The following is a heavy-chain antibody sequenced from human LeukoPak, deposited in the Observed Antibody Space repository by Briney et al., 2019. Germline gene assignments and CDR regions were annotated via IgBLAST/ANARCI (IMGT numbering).Heavy chain of an antibody. D-gene: IGHD6-19*01. J-gene: IGHJ3*02. CDR3: ARGPRGSGWAHDAFDI. V-gene: IGHV1-8*01. CDR2: MNPNSGNT. CDR1: GYTFSSYD. Sequence: ASVNVSCKTSGYTFSSYDINWVRQARGQGLEWMGWMNPNSGNTGYAEKFQGRVTMTRDTSINTAYMDLSSLESDDTAVYYCARGPRGSGWAHDAFDIWGQGTMVTVSS.